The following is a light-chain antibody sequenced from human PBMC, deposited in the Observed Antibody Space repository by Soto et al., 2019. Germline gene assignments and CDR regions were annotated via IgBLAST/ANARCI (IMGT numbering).Light chain of an antibody. V-gene: IGKV1-39*01. CDR3: QQSYRTPRA. CDR1: QSISNY. Sequence: DIQMTQSPSSLSASVGDRVTITCRASQSISNYLNWYQQKPGKAPKLLIYAASSLQSGVPSRFSGSGSGTDFTLTIISLQPEDFAAYYCQQSYRTPRAFGQGTKVEIK. J-gene: IGKJ1*01. CDR2: AAS.